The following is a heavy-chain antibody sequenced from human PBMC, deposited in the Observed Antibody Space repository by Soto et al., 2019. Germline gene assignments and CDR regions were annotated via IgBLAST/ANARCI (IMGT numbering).Heavy chain of an antibody. CDR1: GGSVSSGIYY. J-gene: IGHJ4*02. V-gene: IGHV4-61*01. Sequence: LSLPCTVSGGSVSSGIYYWSWMRQPTGKGLEWIGYIYSGVSTKYNPSLKSRVIISVDTSKNQVSLKLTSVTAADTAVFYCASHYFDSSGYPAFFDSWGQGTLVTVSS. CDR3: ASHYFDSSGYPAFFDS. CDR2: IYSGVST. D-gene: IGHD3-22*01.